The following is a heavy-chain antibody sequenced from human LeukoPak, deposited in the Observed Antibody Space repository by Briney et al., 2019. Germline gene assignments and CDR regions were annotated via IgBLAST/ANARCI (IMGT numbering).Heavy chain of an antibody. D-gene: IGHD3-10*01. CDR1: GFTFSSYG. CDR2: ISYDGSNK. J-gene: IGHJ5*02. V-gene: IGHV3-30*18. CDR3: AKGELLWSGEPYNWFDP. Sequence: GGSLRLSCAASGFTFSSYGMHWVRQAPGKGLEWVAVISYDGSNKYYADSVKGRFTISRDNSKNTLYLQMNSLRAEDTAVYYCAKGELLWSGEPYNWFDPWGQGTLVTVSS.